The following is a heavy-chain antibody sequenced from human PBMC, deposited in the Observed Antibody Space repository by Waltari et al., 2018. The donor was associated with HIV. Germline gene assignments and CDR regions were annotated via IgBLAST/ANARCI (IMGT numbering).Heavy chain of an antibody. D-gene: IGHD3-22*01. CDR2: IYWDDEK. J-gene: IGHJ5*02. V-gene: IGHV2-5*02. CDR1: GFSLSTSGVG. Sequence: QITLKESGPTLVKPTQTLTLTCTFSGFSLSTSGVGVGWIRQPPGKALEWLALIYWDDEKRYSPSLKSRLTITKDTSKNQVVLTMTNMDPVDTATYYCAHSGFYYYDSSGYGGWFDPWGQGTLVTVSS. CDR3: AHSGFYYYDSSGYGGWFDP.